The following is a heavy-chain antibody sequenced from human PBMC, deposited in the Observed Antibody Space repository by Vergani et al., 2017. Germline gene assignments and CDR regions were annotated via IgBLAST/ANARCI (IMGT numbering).Heavy chain of an antibody. Sequence: EVQLLQSEGAVVQPGGSLRLSCVASGFTFSSHAMSWVRQGHGQGLEWVSSIKNTGDSTHYADSVKGRFTISRDNSKSTMYLQMNSLRDEDTGVYYCAGDLRLLYNRFDPWGQGTLVTVSS. J-gene: IGHJ5*02. V-gene: IGHV3-23*01. CDR2: IKNTGDST. CDR3: AGDLRLLYNRFDP. CDR1: GFTFSSHA. D-gene: IGHD1-14*01.